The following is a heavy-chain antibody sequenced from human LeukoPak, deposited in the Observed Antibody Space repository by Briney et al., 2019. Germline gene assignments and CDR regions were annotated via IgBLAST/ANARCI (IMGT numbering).Heavy chain of an antibody. V-gene: IGHV1-69*01. Sequence: ASVKVSCKASGGTFSSYAIGWVRQAPGQGLEWMGGIIPIFGTANYAQKFQGRVTITADESTSTAYMELSSLRSEDTAVYYCASRVVVTAIREYYYYGMDVWGQGTTVTVSS. CDR2: IIPIFGTA. CDR3: ASRVVVTAIREYYYYGMDV. J-gene: IGHJ6*02. D-gene: IGHD2-21*02. CDR1: GGTFSSYA.